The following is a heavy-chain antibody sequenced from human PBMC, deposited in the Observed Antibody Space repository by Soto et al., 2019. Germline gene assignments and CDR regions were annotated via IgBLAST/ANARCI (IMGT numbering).Heavy chain of an antibody. J-gene: IGHJ6*02. CDR2: ISGSGGST. D-gene: IGHD1-26*01. CDR3: AKAIGVGWDVYGMDV. CDR1: GFTFSSYA. Sequence: PGGSLRLSCAASGFTFSSYAMSWVRQAPGKGLEWVSAISGSGGSTYYADSVKGRFTISRDNSKNTLYLQMNSLRAEDTAVYYCAKAIGVGWDVYGMDVWGQGTTVTVSS. V-gene: IGHV3-23*01.